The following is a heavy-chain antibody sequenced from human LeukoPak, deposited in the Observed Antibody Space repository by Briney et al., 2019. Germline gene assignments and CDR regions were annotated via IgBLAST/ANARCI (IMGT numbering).Heavy chain of an antibody. J-gene: IGHJ4*02. D-gene: IGHD4-23*01. Sequence: HLGGSLRLSCAASGFTFSSYAMRWVRQAPGKGLEWASAISGSGGSTYYADSVKGRFTISRDNSKNTLYLQMNSLRAEDTAVYYCAKDRDYGGAFDYWGQGTLVTVSS. CDR2: ISGSGGST. V-gene: IGHV3-23*01. CDR1: GFTFSSYA. CDR3: AKDRDYGGAFDY.